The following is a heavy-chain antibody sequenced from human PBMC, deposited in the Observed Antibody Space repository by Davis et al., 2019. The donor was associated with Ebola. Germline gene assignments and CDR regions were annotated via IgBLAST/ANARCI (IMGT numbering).Heavy chain of an antibody. J-gene: IGHJ4*02. D-gene: IGHD6-6*01. CDR3: AREAIFQEGGGSSSDGVTGH. CDR1: GYTFTSYG. Sequence: ASVKVSCKASGYTFTSYGISWVRQAPGQGLEWMGWINLNSGGTNYAQKFQGRVTMTRDTSISTAYMELSRLRSDDTAVYYCAREAIFQEGGGSSSDGVTGHWGQGTLVTVSS. CDR2: INLNSGGT. V-gene: IGHV1-2*02.